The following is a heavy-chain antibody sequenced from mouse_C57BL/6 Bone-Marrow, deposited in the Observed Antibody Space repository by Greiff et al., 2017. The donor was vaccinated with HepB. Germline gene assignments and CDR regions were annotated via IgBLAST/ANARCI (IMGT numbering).Heavy chain of an antibody. D-gene: IGHD1-1*01. Sequence: QVQLQQSGPELVKPGASVKISCKASGYAFSSSWMNWVKQRPGKGLEWIGRIYPGDGDTNYNGKFKGKATLTADKSSSTAYMQLSSLTSEDSAVYFCARSITTVGATENYFDYWGQGTTLTVSS. CDR3: ARSITTVGATENYFDY. CDR2: IYPGDGDT. J-gene: IGHJ2*01. CDR1: GYAFSSSW. V-gene: IGHV1-82*01.